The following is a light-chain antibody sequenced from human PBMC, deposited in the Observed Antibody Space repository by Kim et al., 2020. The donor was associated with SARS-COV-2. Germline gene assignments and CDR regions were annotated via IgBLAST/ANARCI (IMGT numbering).Light chain of an antibody. CDR1: KMGDTY. V-gene: IGLV3-1*01. CDR2: QDD. J-gene: IGLJ2*01. Sequence: SPEKTASITGSGDKMGDTYACWWQQQRGESPVLVIYQDDKRPAGIPERLSGSNSGNTATLTISGTQAMDEADYYCQAWDSSTYVVFGGGTQLTVL. CDR3: QAWDSSTYVV.